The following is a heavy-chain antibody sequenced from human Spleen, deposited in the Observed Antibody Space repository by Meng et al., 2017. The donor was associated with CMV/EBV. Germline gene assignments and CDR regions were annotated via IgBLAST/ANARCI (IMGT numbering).Heavy chain of an antibody. CDR1: GYTFTGYY. CDR3: ARVPTLRGQYYNFLTPGAWIHP. Sequence: ASVKVSCKASGYTFTGYYMHWVRQAPGQGLEWMGWINPNSGGTNYAQKFQGRVTMTRDTSISTAYMELSRLRTDNTAVYYCARVPTLRGQYYNFLTPGAWIHPWGQGTSVTVSS. J-gene: IGHJ5*02. D-gene: IGHD3-9*01. V-gene: IGHV1-2*02. CDR2: INPNSGGT.